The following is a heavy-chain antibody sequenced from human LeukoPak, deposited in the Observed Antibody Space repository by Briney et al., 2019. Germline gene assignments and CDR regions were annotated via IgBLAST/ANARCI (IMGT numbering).Heavy chain of an antibody. CDR3: ARPYYYGSGSHLDY. D-gene: IGHD3-10*01. J-gene: IGHJ4*02. V-gene: IGHV1-2*02. CDR2: INPNSGGT. CDR1: GYTFVDYY. Sequence: GASVKVSCKASGYTFVDYYMHWVRQAPGQGLEWMGWINPNSGGTNYAQKFQGRVTMTRDTSISTAYMELSRLRSDDTAVYYCARPYYYGSGSHLDYWGQGTLVTVSS.